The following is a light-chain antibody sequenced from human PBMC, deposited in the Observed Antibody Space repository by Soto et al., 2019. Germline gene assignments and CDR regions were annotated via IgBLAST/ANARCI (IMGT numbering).Light chain of an antibody. CDR2: QDS. J-gene: IGLJ1*01. V-gene: IGLV3-1*01. CDR3: QPWDSSVYV. CDR1: KLGNKY. Sequence: SYELTQPPSVSVSPGQTASITCSGDKLGNKYACWYQQKPGQSPVLVIYQDSKRPSGIPERFSGSNSGNTATLTISGTQATDEADYYCQPWDSSVYVFGTGTKVTVL.